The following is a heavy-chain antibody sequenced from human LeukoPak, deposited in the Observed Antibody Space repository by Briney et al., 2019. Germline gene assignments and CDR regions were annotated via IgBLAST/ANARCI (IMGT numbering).Heavy chain of an antibody. CDR2: ISSGSSYT. D-gene: IGHD2-15*01. CDR1: GFTFSDDY. Sequence: KPGGALRLSCAPPGFTFSDDYMNWIRQAPGKGLEWGSSISSGSSYTDYADSVRGRFTLSRDNAKNSLYLQMNSLGAEDTAVYYCARKVVGGPVGAFDIWGQGTMVTVSS. J-gene: IGHJ3*02. V-gene: IGHV3-11*03. CDR3: ARKVVGGPVGAFDI.